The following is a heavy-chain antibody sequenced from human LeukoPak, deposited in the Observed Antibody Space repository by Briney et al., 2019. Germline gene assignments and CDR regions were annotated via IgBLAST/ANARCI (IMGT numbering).Heavy chain of an antibody. D-gene: IGHD2-15*01. Sequence: GGSLRLSCAASGFTFSSCAMSWVRQAPGKGLEWVSAISGSGGSTYYADFVKGRFTISRDNSKSTLYLQMNSLRAEDTAVYYCAKDIVVVVAATPHDAFDIWGQGTMVTVSS. V-gene: IGHV3-23*01. CDR3: AKDIVVVVAATPHDAFDI. CDR2: ISGSGGST. CDR1: GFTFSSCA. J-gene: IGHJ3*02.